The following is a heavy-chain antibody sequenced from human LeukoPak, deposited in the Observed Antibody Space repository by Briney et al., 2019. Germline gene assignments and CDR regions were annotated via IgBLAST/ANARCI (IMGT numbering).Heavy chain of an antibody. CDR1: GFTFTNYA. J-gene: IGHJ4*02. CDR2: ISGSGGSQ. V-gene: IGHV3-23*01. D-gene: IGHD4-11*01. CDR3: ARDLISGDYTFDY. Sequence: GGSLRLSCAASGFTFTNYAMTWVRQAPGKGLEWVSTISGSGGSQYYADSVKGRFTISRDNSKNTLYLQMNSLRDEDTAVYYCARDLISGDYTFDYWGQGALVTVSS.